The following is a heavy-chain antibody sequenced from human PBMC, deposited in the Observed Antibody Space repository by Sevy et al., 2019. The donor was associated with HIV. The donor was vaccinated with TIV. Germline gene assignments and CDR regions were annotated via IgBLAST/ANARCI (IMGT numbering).Heavy chain of an antibody. J-gene: IGHJ4*02. CDR3: ARDEVAVAGTMNFDN. V-gene: IGHV3-53*01. D-gene: IGHD6-19*01. Sequence: GGSLRLSCAASEFTVISNYMSWVRQAPGKGLEWVSVIYSAGGTYYADSVKGRFTISRDDSKNTLYLQMNSLRAEDTAMYYCARDEVAVAGTMNFDNWGQGTLVTVSS. CDR2: IYSAGGT. CDR1: EFTVISNY.